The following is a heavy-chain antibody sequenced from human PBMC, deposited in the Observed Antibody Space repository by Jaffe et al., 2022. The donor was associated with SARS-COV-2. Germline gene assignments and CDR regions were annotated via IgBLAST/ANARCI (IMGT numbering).Heavy chain of an antibody. V-gene: IGHV3-30-3*01. CDR2: ISYDGNNK. CDR3: ARDRGRYLDWLFHFDY. Sequence: QVQLVESGGGVVQPGRSLRLSCAASGFTFSSYAMHWVRQAPGKGLEWVAVISYDGNNKFHADSVKGRVTISRDSSKNTLYLQINSLRAEDTAVYYCARDRGRYLDWLFHFDYWGQGTLVTVSS. CDR1: GFTFSSYA. J-gene: IGHJ4*02. D-gene: IGHD3-9*01.